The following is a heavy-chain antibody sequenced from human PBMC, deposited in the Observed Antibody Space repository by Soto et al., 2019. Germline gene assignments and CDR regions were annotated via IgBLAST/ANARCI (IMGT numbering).Heavy chain of an antibody. D-gene: IGHD1-1*01. J-gene: IGHJ4*02. CDR1: RFNVSNNY. CDR3: ARATRYFGSFDS. CDR2: IYTGGST. V-gene: IGHV3-53*01. Sequence: GGSLRLSCAASRFNVSNNYMTWLRQAPGKGLEWVSVIYTGGSTYYAASVKGRSSISRDSSKNMVFLHMNSLRVEDTAVYYCARATRYFGSFDSWGQGTLVTVSS.